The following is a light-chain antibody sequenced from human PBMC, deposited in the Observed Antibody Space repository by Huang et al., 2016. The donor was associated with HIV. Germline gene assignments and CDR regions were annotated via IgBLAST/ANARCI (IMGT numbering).Light chain of an antibody. CDR2: DAS. J-gene: IGKJ4*01. CDR1: QDIYTS. V-gene: IGKV3D-11*01. CDR3: QQRKSWLT. Sequence: EIVLTQSPATLSWYPGEKITLFCRASQDIYTSLAWYQQKPGQAPSLLIYDASQRVTGVPARFTGSGSGTEFALTISRLEFDDFAVYYCQQRKSWLTFGGGTKLEVK.